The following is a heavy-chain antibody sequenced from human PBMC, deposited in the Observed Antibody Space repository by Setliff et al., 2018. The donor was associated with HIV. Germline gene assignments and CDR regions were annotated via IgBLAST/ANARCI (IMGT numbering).Heavy chain of an antibody. CDR1: GFTFSSYG. D-gene: IGHD1-26*01. V-gene: IGHV3-33*01. J-gene: IGHJ6*02. Sequence: GGSLRLSCAASGFTFSSYGMHWVRQAPGKGLEWVAVIWYDGSNKYYADSVKGRFTISRDNSKNTLYLQMNSLRADDTAVYFCARPTNIDTLYYGSQTFYMYYYGLDVWGQGTTVTVSS. CDR3: ARPTNIDTLYYGSQTFYMYYYGLDV. CDR2: IWYDGSNK.